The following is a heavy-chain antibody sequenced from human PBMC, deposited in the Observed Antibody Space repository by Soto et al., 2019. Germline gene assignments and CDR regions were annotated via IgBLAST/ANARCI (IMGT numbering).Heavy chain of an antibody. CDR1: GFTFSSYG. CDR2: ISYDGSNK. J-gene: IGHJ4*02. CDR3: AKDLASRVLVPAAIIDY. D-gene: IGHD2-2*01. Sequence: QVQLVESGGGVVQPGRSLRLSCAASGFTFSSYGMHWVRQAPGKGLEWVAVISYDGSNKYYADSVKGRFTISRDNSKNTLYLQMNSLRAEDTAVYSCAKDLASRVLVPAAIIDYWGQGTLVTVSS. V-gene: IGHV3-30*18.